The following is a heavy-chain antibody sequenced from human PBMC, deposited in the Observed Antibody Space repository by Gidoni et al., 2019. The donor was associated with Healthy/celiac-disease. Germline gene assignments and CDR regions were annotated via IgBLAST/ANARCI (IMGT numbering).Heavy chain of an antibody. CDR1: GGTFSSYA. Sequence: QVQLVQSGAEVKKPGSSVKVSCKASGGTFSSYAISWVRQAPGQVRELMGGIIPIFGLANYAQKFQGRFTITACKATSTAYMELSSLRSEDTAVYYCAGDIVVVPAAMGGNWFDPWGQGTLVTVSS. V-gene: IGHV1-69*17. J-gene: IGHJ5*02. D-gene: IGHD2-2*01. CDR2: IIPIFGLA. CDR3: AGDIVVVPAAMGGNWFDP.